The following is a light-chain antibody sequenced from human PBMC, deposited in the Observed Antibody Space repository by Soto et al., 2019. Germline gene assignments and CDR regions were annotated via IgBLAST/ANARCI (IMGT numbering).Light chain of an antibody. Sequence: ILMTQSPSSLSAFVGDRDTITCRASQDIGNFLAWYQQKPGKVPKLLIYAASTLQSGVPSRFSGSGSGTDFTLTISSLQPEDVATYYCQKCKVAPFTFGGGTKVEIK. CDR2: AAS. V-gene: IGKV1-27*01. CDR1: QDIGNF. J-gene: IGKJ4*01. CDR3: QKCKVAPFT.